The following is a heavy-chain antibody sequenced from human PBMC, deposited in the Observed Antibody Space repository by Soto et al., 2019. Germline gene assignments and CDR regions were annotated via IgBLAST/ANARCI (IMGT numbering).Heavy chain of an antibody. D-gene: IGHD6-6*01. V-gene: IGHV4-34*01. CDR3: ARPTSIAARPSVGRRTKIWNGAFDI. Sequence: SETLSLTCAVYGGSFSGYYWSWIRQPPGKGLEWIGEINHSGSTNYNPSLKSRVTISVDTSKNQFSLKLSSVTAADTAVYYCARPTSIAARPSVGRRTKIWNGAFDIWGQGTMVTVSS. CDR1: GGSFSGYY. J-gene: IGHJ3*02. CDR2: INHSGST.